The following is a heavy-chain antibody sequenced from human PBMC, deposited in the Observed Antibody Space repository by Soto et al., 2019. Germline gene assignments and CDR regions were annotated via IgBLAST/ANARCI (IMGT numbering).Heavy chain of an antibody. CDR2: IYYSGST. D-gene: IGHD3-9*01. V-gene: IGHV4-39*01. CDR3: ARHIYDILTGYYHSPSWFDP. CDR1: GGSISSSSYC. Sequence: SETLSLTCTVSGGSISSSSYCWGWIRQPPGKGLEWIGSIYYSGSTYYNPSLKSRVTISVDTSKNQFSLKLSSVTAADTAVYYCARHIYDILTGYYHSPSWFDPRGQGTLVTVSS. J-gene: IGHJ5*02.